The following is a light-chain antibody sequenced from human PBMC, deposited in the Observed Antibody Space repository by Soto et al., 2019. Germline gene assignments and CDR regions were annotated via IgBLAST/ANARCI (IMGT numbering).Light chain of an antibody. CDR2: AVT. J-gene: IGLJ3*02. CDR3: SSYAASNNFYFV. CDR1: SSAVGGYNY. V-gene: IGLV2-8*01. Sequence: QSALTQPPSASGSPGQSVTISCTGTSSAVGGYNYVSWYQQYPGRAPKLMIYAVTKRPSGVPDRFSGSKSGNTASLTVSGLQAEDEADYYCSSYAASNNFYFVFGGGTKVTVL.